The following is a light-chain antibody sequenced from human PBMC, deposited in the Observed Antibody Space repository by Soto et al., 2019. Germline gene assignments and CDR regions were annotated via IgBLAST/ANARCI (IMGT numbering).Light chain of an antibody. CDR1: QSVSSSY. Sequence: EIVLTQSPGTLSLSPGERATLSSRASQSVSSSYLAWYQQKPGQSPRLLIYGASSRATGIPDRFSGSGSGTDFTLTISRLEPEDFAVYYCQQYGSSPPITFGQGTKVDI. CDR2: GAS. J-gene: IGKJ1*01. V-gene: IGKV3-20*01. CDR3: QQYGSSPPIT.